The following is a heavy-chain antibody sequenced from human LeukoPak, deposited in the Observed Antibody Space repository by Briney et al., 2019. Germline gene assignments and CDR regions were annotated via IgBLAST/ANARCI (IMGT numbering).Heavy chain of an antibody. CDR2: IVQNGSEK. CDR1: GFTFSSYW. V-gene: IGHV3-7*01. J-gene: IGHJ1*01. D-gene: IGHD1-26*01. Sequence: GGSLRLSCAASGFTFSSYWMSWVRQAPGKGLEGVANIVQNGSEKYYVDSVKGRFTISRDNAKNSLYLQMNSLRAEDTAVYYCARDSGYFQHWGQGTLVTVSS. CDR3: ARDSGYFQH.